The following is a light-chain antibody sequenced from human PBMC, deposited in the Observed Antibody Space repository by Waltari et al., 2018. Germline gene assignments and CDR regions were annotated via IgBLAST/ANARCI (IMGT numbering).Light chain of an antibody. J-gene: IGKJ2*01. CDR3: HQRGNWPTT. V-gene: IGKV3-11*01. Sequence: EILLTQSPATLSLSPGERATLSCRASQSVGIYLHWYQQKPGQAPRLLIYDASNRATGIPARFSGSGSGTDFTLTISSLEPEDFAVYYCHQRGNWPTTFGQGTKVEIK. CDR1: QSVGIY. CDR2: DAS.